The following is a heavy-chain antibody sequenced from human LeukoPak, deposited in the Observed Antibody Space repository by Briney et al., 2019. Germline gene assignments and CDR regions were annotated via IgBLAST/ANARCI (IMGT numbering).Heavy chain of an antibody. CDR2: ISWNSGSI. Sequence: GGSLRLSCAASGFTFDDYAMHWVRQAPGKGLEWVSGISWNSGSIGYADSVKGRFTISRDNAKNSLYLQMNSLRAEDTAVYYCARDRGYSGYAGAFDIWGQGTMVTVSS. D-gene: IGHD5-12*01. J-gene: IGHJ3*02. CDR1: GFTFDDYA. V-gene: IGHV3-9*01. CDR3: ARDRGYSGYAGAFDI.